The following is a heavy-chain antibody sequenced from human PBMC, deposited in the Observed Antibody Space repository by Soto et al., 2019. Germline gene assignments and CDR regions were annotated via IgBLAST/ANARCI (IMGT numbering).Heavy chain of an antibody. CDR1: GYTFTIYS. J-gene: IGHJ6*02. Sequence: GASVKVSCKASGYTFTIYSMHWVRQAPGQRLEWMGWINAGNGNTKYSQKFQGRVTITRDTSASTAYMELRSLRSDDTAVYYCARDEDCSSTSCYGLYYYYGMDVWGQGTTVSVSS. CDR3: ARDEDCSSTSCYGLYYYYGMDV. V-gene: IGHV1-3*01. D-gene: IGHD2-2*01. CDR2: INAGNGNT.